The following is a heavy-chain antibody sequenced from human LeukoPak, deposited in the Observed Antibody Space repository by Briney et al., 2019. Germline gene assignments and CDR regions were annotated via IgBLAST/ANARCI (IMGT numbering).Heavy chain of an antibody. J-gene: IGHJ3*02. CDR1: GYTFTSYG. V-gene: IGHV1-18*04. Sequence: ASVKVSCKASGYTFTSYGISWVRQAPGQGLEWMGWISAYNGNTNYAQKLQGRVTMTTDTSTSTAYMELRSLRSDDTAVYYCARAGLGELSDGAFDIWGQGTMVTVSS. D-gene: IGHD3-16*02. CDR3: ARAGLGELSDGAFDI. CDR2: ISAYNGNT.